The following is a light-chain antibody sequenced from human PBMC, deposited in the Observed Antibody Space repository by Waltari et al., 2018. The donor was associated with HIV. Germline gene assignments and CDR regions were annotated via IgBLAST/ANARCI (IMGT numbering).Light chain of an antibody. CDR3: QQYGSSRWT. V-gene: IGKV1-5*03. Sequence: DIQLTQSPSTLSASVGDRVTITCRAIQSVERWLAWYQQKPGKGPKLLIYTASSLESGVPSRFSGSGFGTDFTLTISRLEPEDFAVYYCQQYGSSRWTFGQGTKVEIK. CDR1: QSVERW. CDR2: TAS. J-gene: IGKJ1*01.